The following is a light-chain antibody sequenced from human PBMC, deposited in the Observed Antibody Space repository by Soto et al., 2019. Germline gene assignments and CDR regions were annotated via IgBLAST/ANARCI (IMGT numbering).Light chain of an antibody. CDR2: GAS. V-gene: IGKV3-20*01. Sequence: EIVLTQSPGTLSLSPGERATLSCRASQSINSSYLAWYQQKPGQAPRLLIYGASSMATGIPDRFSGSGSGTDFTLTISRLQPEDFAVYYCQQYGSSSWTFGQRNKVEIK. J-gene: IGKJ1*01. CDR3: QQYGSSSWT. CDR1: QSINSSY.